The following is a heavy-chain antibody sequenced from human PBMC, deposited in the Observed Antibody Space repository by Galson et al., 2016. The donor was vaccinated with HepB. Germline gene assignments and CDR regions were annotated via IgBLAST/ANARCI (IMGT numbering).Heavy chain of an antibody. D-gene: IGHD6-13*01. CDR1: GFIFRNFG. V-gene: IGHV3-30*18. J-gene: IGHJ4*02. CDR3: AKGRLGSSWFPSFDY. Sequence: SLRLSCAASGFIFRNFGVHWVRQAPGKGLEWVAVISYDGNTHFYADSVKGRFTVSRDNSKNTLSLQVNSLRGEDTAVYYCAKGRLGSSWFPSFDYWGQGTVVTVSS. CDR2: ISYDGNTH.